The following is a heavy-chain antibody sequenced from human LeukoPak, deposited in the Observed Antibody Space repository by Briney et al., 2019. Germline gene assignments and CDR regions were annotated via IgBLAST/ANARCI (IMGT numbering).Heavy chain of an antibody. Sequence: GGSLRLSCAVSGFTLSSYWMHWARQAPGKGLVWVSRINGDGSSTTYADSVKGRFTISRDNAKSTLYLQMNSLRAEDTAVYYCARGPQRGAAANYYGMDVWGQGTTVTVSS. D-gene: IGHD2-2*01. CDR2: INGDGSST. CDR3: ARGPQRGAAANYYGMDV. CDR1: GFTLSSYW. V-gene: IGHV3-74*01. J-gene: IGHJ6*02.